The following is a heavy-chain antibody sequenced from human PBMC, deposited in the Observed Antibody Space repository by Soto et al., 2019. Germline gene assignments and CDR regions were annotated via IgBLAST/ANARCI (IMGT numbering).Heavy chain of an antibody. J-gene: IGHJ6*02. Sequence: GASVKVSCKASGYTFTGYYMHWVRQAPGQGLEWMGWINPNSGGTNYAQKFQGRVTMTRDTSISTAYMELSRLRSDDTAVYYCAREKGIQLPYRGMDVWGQGTTVTVSS. V-gene: IGHV1-2*02. CDR2: INPNSGGT. CDR1: GYTFTGYY. CDR3: AREKGIQLPYRGMDV. D-gene: IGHD5-18*01.